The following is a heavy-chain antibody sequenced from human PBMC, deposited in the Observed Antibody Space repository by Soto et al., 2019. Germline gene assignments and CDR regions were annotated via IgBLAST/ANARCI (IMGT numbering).Heavy chain of an antibody. V-gene: IGHV1-69*06. CDR2: IFPIFGTA. J-gene: IGHJ4*02. CDR1: GGTFSTFA. CDR3: AGEDY. Sequence: QVQLVQSGAEVKKAGSSVMVSCKASGGTFSTFAINWVRQAPGQGLEWLGGIFPIFGTANYAQKFQGRVTITADRSTITAYMELTSLTSEDTAVYYCAGEDYWGQGTLVTVSA.